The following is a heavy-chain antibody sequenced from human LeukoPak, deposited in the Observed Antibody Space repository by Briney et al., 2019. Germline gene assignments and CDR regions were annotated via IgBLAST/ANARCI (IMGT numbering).Heavy chain of an antibody. V-gene: IGHV1-69*13. D-gene: IGHD4-23*01. CDR2: IIPIFGTA. J-gene: IGHJ4*02. Sequence: SVKVSCKASGGTFSSYAISWVRQAPGQGLEWMGGIIPIFGTANYAQKFQGRVTITADESTSTAYMELSSLRSEDTAVYYCACLSSTVVILGTGYFDYWGQGTLVTVSS. CDR1: GGTFSSYA. CDR3: ACLSSTVVILGTGYFDY.